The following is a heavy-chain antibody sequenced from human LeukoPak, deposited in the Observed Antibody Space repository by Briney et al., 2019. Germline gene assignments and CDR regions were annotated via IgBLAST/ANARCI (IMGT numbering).Heavy chain of an antibody. Sequence: SETLSLTCTVSGGSISSSSYYWGWIRQSPGKGLEWIGSIYYSGSTYYNPSLKSRVTISVDTSKNQFSLKLSSVTAADTAVYYCARQARYCSGGSCRAIDYWGQGTLVTVSS. CDR3: ARQARYCSGGSCRAIDY. CDR2: IYYSGST. V-gene: IGHV4-39*01. D-gene: IGHD2-15*01. CDR1: GGSISSSSYY. J-gene: IGHJ4*02.